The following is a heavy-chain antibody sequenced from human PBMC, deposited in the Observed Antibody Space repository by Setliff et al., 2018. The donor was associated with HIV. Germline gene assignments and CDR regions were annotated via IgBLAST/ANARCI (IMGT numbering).Heavy chain of an antibody. J-gene: IGHJ6*03. CDR1: GFTFGDYA. V-gene: IGHV3-23*01. CDR2: ISGSGGST. CDR3: AKQYSMYYYYYMDV. D-gene: IGHD6-6*01. Sequence: GGSLRLSCRASGFTFGDYALHCVRQAPGKGLEWVSGISGSGGSTYYADSVKGRFTISRDNSKNTLYLQMNSLRAEDTAVYYCAKQYSMYYYYYMDVWGKGTTVTVSS.